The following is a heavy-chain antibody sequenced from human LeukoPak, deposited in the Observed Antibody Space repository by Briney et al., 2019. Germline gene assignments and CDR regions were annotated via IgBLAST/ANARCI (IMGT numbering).Heavy chain of an antibody. CDR1: GGSISSGDYY. D-gene: IGHD2-21*01. J-gene: IGHJ4*02. V-gene: IGHV4-39*01. Sequence: SETLSLTCTVSGGSISSGDYYWSWIRQPPGKGLEWIGSICYSGSTNYNPSLKSRVTISVDTSKNQLSLNLNSLTAADTAVYYCARHGGSVVVVPFDYWGQGTPVTVSS. CDR2: ICYSGST. CDR3: ARHGGSVVVVPFDY.